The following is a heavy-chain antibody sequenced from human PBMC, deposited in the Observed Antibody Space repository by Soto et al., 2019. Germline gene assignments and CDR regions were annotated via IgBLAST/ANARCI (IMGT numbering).Heavy chain of an antibody. V-gene: IGHV4-59*01. D-gene: IGHD2-21*02. J-gene: IGHJ5*02. CDR1: GGSISSYY. CDR2: IYYSGST. Sequence: LSLTCTVSGGSISSYYWSWIRQPPGKGLEWIGYIYYSGSTNYNPSLKSRVTISVDTSKNQFSLKLSSVTAADTAVYYCARVAPPYCGGDCYSGWFDPWGQGTLVTVSS. CDR3: ARVAPPYCGGDCYSGWFDP.